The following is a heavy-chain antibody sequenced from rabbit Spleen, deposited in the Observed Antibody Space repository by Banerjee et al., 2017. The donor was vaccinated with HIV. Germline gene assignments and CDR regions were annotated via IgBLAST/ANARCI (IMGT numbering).Heavy chain of an antibody. V-gene: IGHV1S45*01. CDR1: GFSLSDGYV. CDR3: ARDLVAVIGWNFNL. J-gene: IGHJ4*01. D-gene: IGHD1-1*01. Sequence: QQQLVESGGGLVKPGGSLTLTCTASGFSLSDGYVMCWVRQAPGKGLEWIACINSFSGASVYATWAKGRFTISRASWTTVTLQMTSLTAADTATYFCARDLVAVIGWNFNLWGPGTLVTVS. CDR2: INSFSGAS.